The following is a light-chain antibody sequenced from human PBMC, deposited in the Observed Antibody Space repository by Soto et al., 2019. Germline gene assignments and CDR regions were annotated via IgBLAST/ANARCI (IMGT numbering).Light chain of an antibody. J-gene: IGKJ4*01. CDR1: QSLLHSNAYNY. CDR2: LGS. Sequence: DIVMTQSPLSLPVTPGEPASISCRSSQSLLHSNAYNYLDWYLQKPGQSPQVLIYLGSIRASGVPDRFSGSGSGTDFTLKISRVEAEDVGIYYCMQALQTPLTFGGGTKVEIK. CDR3: MQALQTPLT. V-gene: IGKV2-28*01.